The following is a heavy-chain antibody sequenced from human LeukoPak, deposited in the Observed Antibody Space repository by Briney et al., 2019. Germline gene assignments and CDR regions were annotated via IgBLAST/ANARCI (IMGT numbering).Heavy chain of an antibody. Sequence: SETLSLTCTVSGGSISSYYWSWIRQPPGKGLEWIGYIYYSGSTDYNPSLKSRVTISVDTSKNQFSLKLSSVTAADTAVYYCARRYCSGGSCFDAFDIWGQGTMVTVSS. D-gene: IGHD2-15*01. CDR1: GGSISSYY. CDR3: ARRYCSGGSCFDAFDI. CDR2: IYYSGST. V-gene: IGHV4-59*08. J-gene: IGHJ3*02.